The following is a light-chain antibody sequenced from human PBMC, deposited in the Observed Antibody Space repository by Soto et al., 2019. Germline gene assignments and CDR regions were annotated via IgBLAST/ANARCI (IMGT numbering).Light chain of an antibody. J-gene: IGLJ2*01. CDR1: SSDVGGYNY. CDR2: EVS. CDR3: NSYAVGNNWV. Sequence: QSVLTQPPSASGSPGQSVTISCTGTSSDVGGYNYVSWYQQHPGKAPKLMIYEVSKRPSGVPDRFSGSKSGNAASLTVSGLQAEDEADYYCNSYAVGNNWVFGGGTKLTVL. V-gene: IGLV2-8*01.